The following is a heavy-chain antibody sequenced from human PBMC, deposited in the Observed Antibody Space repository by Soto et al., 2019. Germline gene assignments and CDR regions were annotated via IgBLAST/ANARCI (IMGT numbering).Heavy chain of an antibody. CDR2: ISAYNGNT. J-gene: IGHJ4*02. V-gene: IGHV1-18*01. CDR1: GYTFTSYG. CDR3: ARDVGVVVGGAKVLKDY. Sequence: QVQLVQSGAEVKKPGASVKVSCKASGYTFTSYGISWVRQAPGRGLEWMGWISAYNGNTNYAQNLQDRVTMTTDTSTSTAYLELRSLRSDDTAVYYCARDVGVVVGGAKVLKDYWGQGTLVTVSS. D-gene: IGHD2-15*01.